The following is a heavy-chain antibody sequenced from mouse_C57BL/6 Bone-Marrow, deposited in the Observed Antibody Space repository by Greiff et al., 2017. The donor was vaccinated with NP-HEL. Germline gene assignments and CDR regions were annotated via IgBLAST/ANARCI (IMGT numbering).Heavy chain of an antibody. D-gene: IGHD2-4*01. Sequence: VKLVESGAELMKPGASVKLSCKATGYTFTGYWIEWVKQRPGHGLEWIGEILPGSGSTNYNEKFKGKATFTADTSSNTAYMQLSSLTTEDSAIYYCARGGYYDYDLSWFAYWGQGTLVTVSA. J-gene: IGHJ3*01. CDR2: ILPGSGST. CDR1: GYTFTGYW. CDR3: ARGGYYDYDLSWFAY. V-gene: IGHV1-9*01.